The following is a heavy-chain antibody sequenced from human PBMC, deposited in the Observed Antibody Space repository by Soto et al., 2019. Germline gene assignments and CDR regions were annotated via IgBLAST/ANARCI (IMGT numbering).Heavy chain of an antibody. CDR2: INPKSGDT. D-gene: IGHD6-6*01. V-gene: IGHV1-2*02. J-gene: IGHJ4*02. CDR1: GYTFTDYY. CDR3: ARSVSFITPRPDY. Sequence: QVQLVQSGAEVKKPGASVKVSCKTSGYTFTDYYIHWVRQAPGQGLECMGWINPKSGDTNYAQRFQGRVTVTRDTSISTAYMEVSRLRSDDTAVYYCARSVSFITPRPDYWGQGTLVTVSS.